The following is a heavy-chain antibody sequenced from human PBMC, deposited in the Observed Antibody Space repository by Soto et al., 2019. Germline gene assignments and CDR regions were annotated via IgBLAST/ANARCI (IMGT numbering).Heavy chain of an antibody. CDR3: ARESYSVVGATVY. CDR1: GYTFTEYG. J-gene: IGHJ4*02. V-gene: IGHV1-8*01. CDR2: MNPKSGDT. D-gene: IGHD1-26*01. Sequence: QVQLVQSGAEVKMPGASVKVSCKASGYTFTEYGINWVRQATGQGLEWMGWMNPKSGDTVYAQKFQGRVSMTSATSIRTAYMQLKSLKAEATAVDYGARESYSVVGATVYWGKGSLVTVSS.